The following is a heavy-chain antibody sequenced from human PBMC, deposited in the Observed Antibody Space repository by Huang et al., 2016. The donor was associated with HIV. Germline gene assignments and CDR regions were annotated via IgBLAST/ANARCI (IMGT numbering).Heavy chain of an antibody. V-gene: IGHV3-48*01. CDR3: ARDGLRGRLMTRSLDY. D-gene: IGHD3-10*01. CDR1: GFIFNIDS. J-gene: IGHJ4*02. Sequence: EVQLVESGGDLVQPGGSLRLSCAAFGFIFNIDSMNWVRQAPGKGLGWVSYISSGSTTIYYAGSVKGRFTISRDNAKNSLYLQMNSLRAEDTAVYYCARDGLRGRLMTRSLDYWGQGTLVTVSS. CDR2: ISSGSTTI.